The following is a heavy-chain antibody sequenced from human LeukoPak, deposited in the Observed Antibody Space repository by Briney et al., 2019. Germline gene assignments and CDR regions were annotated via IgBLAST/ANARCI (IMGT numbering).Heavy chain of an antibody. J-gene: IGHJ3*02. CDR2: TSSSGRNK. D-gene: IGHD2-2*02. CDR1: GFTFSEYY. CDR3: ARGGVLPAATPGGDAFDI. Sequence: SGGSLRLSCAASGFTFSEYYMSWIRQAPGTGLEWVSYTSSSGRNKNYADSVKGRFTISRDNAKNSLYLQMNSLRAEDTAVYYCARGGVLPAATPGGDAFDIWGQGTMVTVSS. V-gene: IGHV3-11*04.